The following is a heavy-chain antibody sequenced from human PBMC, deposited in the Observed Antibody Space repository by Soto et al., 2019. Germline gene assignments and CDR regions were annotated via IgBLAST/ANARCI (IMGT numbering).Heavy chain of an antibody. CDR2: ISAYNGNT. J-gene: IGHJ4*02. Sequence: QVQLVQSGAEVKKPGASVKVSCKASGYTFSSYGISWVRQAPGQGLEWMGWISAYNGNTKYAQNRQGRGTMTTDTATSTAYMELRSLRSDDTAVYYCARDLAVGLVDYWGQGTLVTVSS. CDR1: GYTFSSYG. CDR3: ARDLAVGLVDY. D-gene: IGHD6-19*01. V-gene: IGHV1-18*01.